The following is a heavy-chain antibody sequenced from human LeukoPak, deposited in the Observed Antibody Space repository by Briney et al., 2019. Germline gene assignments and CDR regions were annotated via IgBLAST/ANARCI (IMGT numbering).Heavy chain of an antibody. CDR3: AKAQGYSYYYLDY. Sequence: PGGSLRLSCAASGFTFNTHAMSWVRQAPGKGLEWVSGINGNGYSTYYSDSVKGRFTISRDNSKNTLYLQMSGLRAEDTAVYYCAKAQGYSYYYLDYWGQGTLVTVSS. CDR2: INGNGYST. J-gene: IGHJ4*02. V-gene: IGHV3-23*01. D-gene: IGHD5-18*01. CDR1: GFTFNTHA.